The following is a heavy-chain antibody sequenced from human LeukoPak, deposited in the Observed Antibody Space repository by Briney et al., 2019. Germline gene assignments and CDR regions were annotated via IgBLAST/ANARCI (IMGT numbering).Heavy chain of an antibody. CDR2: IYYSGST. J-gene: IGHJ6*02. V-gene: IGHV4-59*08. D-gene: IGHD6-19*01. CDR1: GGSISSYY. Sequence: SETLSLNCTVSGGSISSYYWSWIRQPPGKGLEWIGYIYYSGSTNYNPSLKSRVTISVDTSKNQFSLKLSSVTAADTAVYYCARAHIAVAGYYYYGMDVWGQGTTVTVSS. CDR3: ARAHIAVAGYYYYGMDV.